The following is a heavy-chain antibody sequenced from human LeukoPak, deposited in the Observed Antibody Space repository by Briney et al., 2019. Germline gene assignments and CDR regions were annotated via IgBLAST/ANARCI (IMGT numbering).Heavy chain of an antibody. CDR2: INPNSGGT. CDR3: GRGLRYYYDSSGYTNWCDP. J-gene: IGHJ5*02. CDR1: GYSLTGYY. V-gene: IGHV1-2*07. D-gene: IGHD3-22*01. Sequence: GASVKVSCKASGYSLTGYYMHWVRQAPGQGVEWMGWINPNSGGTKYAHKFQGRVTMTRDTSSSTAYMELIRLRSDDTAVYYGGRGLRYYYDSSGYTNWCDPWGQGTRDSVSS.